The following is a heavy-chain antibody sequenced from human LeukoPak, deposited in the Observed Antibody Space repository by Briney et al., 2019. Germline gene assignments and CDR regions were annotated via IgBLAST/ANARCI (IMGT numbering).Heavy chain of an antibody. CDR1: GFTFSNYW. CDR2: IKEDGSEK. CDR3: AKDPHVLITFGGADY. Sequence: PGGSLRLSCAASGFTFSNYWMTWVRQAPGKGLEWVANIKEDGSEKYYVDSAKGRFTISRDNSKNTLYLQMNSLRAEDTAVYYCAKDPHVLITFGGADYWGQGTLVTVSS. V-gene: IGHV3-7*03. D-gene: IGHD3-16*01. J-gene: IGHJ4*02.